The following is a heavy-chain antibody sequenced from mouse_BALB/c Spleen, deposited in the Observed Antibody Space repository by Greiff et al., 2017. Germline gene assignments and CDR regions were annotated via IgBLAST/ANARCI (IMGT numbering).Heavy chain of an antibody. V-gene: IGHV5-17*02. CDR2: ISSGSSTI. CDR1: GFTFSSFG. Sequence: DVHLVESGGGLVQPGGSRKLSCAASGFTFSSFGMHWVRQAPEKGLEWVAYISSGSSTIYYADTVKGRFTISRDNPKNTLFLQMTSLRSEDTAMYYCARSGITYFDDWGQGTTLTVSS. CDR3: ARSGITYFDD. J-gene: IGHJ2*01. D-gene: IGHD2-4*01.